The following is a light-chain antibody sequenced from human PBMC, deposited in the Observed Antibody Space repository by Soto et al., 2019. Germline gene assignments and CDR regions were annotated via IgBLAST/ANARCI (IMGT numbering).Light chain of an antibody. V-gene: IGKV1-5*03. CDR2: KAS. CDR1: QSISSS. Sequence: DIPMTQSPSTLSASVGDRVTITCRASQSISSSLAWYQQKPGKAPKLLIYKASSLESGVPSRFSGSGSGTEFTLTVSSVQSDDFATYYCQQYNSFWTFGQGTKVVI. CDR3: QQYNSFWT. J-gene: IGKJ1*01.